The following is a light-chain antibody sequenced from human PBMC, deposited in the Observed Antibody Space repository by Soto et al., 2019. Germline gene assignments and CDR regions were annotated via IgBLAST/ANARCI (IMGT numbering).Light chain of an antibody. CDR2: DAS. J-gene: IGKJ1*01. CDR1: QSLLQSDGNTY. CDR3: QQSYYNPT. Sequence: MTQTPLSLSVTPGQPASISCTSSQSLLQSDGNTYLHWYQQKAGKAPNLLIYDASSLQSGVPSRFSGSGSGTDFTLTISSLQHEDFATYYCQQSYYNPTFGQGTKVDIK. V-gene: IGKV1-39*01.